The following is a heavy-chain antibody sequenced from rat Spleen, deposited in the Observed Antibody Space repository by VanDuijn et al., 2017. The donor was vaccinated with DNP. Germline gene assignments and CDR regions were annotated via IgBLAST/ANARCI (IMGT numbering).Heavy chain of an antibody. CDR1: GFTFRNYD. J-gene: IGHJ2*01. CDR2: ISTSGGST. Sequence: EVQLVESGGGLVQPGRSLKLSCVVSGFTFRNYDMAWVRQAPTKGLEWVATISTSGGSTYYRDSVKGRFTISRDNAQSTLYLQMDSLRSEDTATYYCATELLGAPDYWGQGVMVTVSS. D-gene: IGHD4-6*01. V-gene: IGHV5-27*01. CDR3: ATELLGAPDY.